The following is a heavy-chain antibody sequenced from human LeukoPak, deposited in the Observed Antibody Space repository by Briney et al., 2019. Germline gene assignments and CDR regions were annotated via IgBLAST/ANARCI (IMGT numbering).Heavy chain of an antibody. Sequence: GGSLRLSCAASGFTFTNNFMSWVRQAPGKGLEWVSSISSSSYIYYADSVKGRFTISRDNAKNSLYLQMNSLRAEDTAVYYCARAAWFDPWGQGTLVTVSS. J-gene: IGHJ5*02. V-gene: IGHV3-69-1*01. CDR1: GFTFTNNF. CDR2: ISSSSYI. CDR3: ARAAWFDP.